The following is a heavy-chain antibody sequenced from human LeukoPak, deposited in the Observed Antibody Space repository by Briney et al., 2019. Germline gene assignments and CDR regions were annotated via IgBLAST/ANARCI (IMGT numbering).Heavy chain of an antibody. V-gene: IGHV3-21*01. CDR2: ISSSSYI. CDR1: GFTFSSYS. J-gene: IGHJ3*02. Sequence: GGSLRLSCAASGFTFSSYSMNWVRQAPGKGLEWVSSISSSSYIYYADSVKGRFTISRDNAKSSLYLQMNSLRAEDTAVYYCARDIAVADWGAFDIWGQGTMVTVSS. D-gene: IGHD6-19*01. CDR3: ARDIAVADWGAFDI.